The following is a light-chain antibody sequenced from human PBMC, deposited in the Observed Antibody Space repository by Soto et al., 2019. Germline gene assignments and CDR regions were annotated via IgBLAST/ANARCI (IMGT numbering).Light chain of an antibody. J-gene: IGLJ1*01. V-gene: IGLV2-14*01. CDR3: SSYTSSNTPYV. CDR1: SSDVGAYNF. Sequence: QSVLTQPASVSGSPGQSITISCTGSSSDVGAYNFVSWYQHHPGKAPKLILYEVTTHPSGVSSRFSDSKSGNTASLTISGLQADDEANYYCSSYTSSNTPYVFGTGTKVTVL. CDR2: EVT.